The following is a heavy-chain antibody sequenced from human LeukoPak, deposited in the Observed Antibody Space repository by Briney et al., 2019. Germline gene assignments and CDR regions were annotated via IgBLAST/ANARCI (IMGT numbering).Heavy chain of an antibody. D-gene: IGHD3-22*01. Sequence: ASVKVSCKASGYTFTSYYMHWVRQAPGQGLEWMGIINPSGGSTSYAQKFQGRVTMTRDTSTSTVYMELSSLRSEDTAVYYCARASGRGSGYYYVYHYWGQGTLLTVSS. J-gene: IGHJ4*02. V-gene: IGHV1-46*01. CDR2: INPSGGST. CDR3: ARASGRGSGYYYVYHY. CDR1: GYTFTSYY.